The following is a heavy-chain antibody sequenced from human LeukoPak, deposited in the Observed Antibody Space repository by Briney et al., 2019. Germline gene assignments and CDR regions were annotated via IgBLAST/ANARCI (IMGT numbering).Heavy chain of an antibody. J-gene: IGHJ4*02. CDR2: IFGSGGSP. CDR1: GGSISSGDY. CDR3: GKTTVGYSSGQKPAWPVDY. D-gene: IGHD5-18*01. Sequence: ETLSLTCTVSGGSISSGDYYWSWIRQPPGKGLEWVAGIFGSGGSPHYADPVKGRFTISRDNSRNTVYLQINSLRAEDTAVYYCGKTTVGYSSGQKPAWPVDYWGQGTLVTVSS. V-gene: IGHV3-23*01.